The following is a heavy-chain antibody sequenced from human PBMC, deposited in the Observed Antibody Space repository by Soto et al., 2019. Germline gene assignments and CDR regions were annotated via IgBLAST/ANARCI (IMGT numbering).Heavy chain of an antibody. J-gene: IGHJ6*01. CDR2: IMPVFPTP. D-gene: IGHD3-3*02. Sequence: QVQLVQSGAEVKKPGSSVKVSCKTSGGTFRTSAISWVRQAPGQGLEWMGGIMPVFPTPDYAQKFQGRVTITADEYPSTAYMELSSLRSEDTAVYYCARDKDRQQLGGNYYYIMDVWGQGTTVTVSS. CDR1: GGTFRTSA. V-gene: IGHV1-69*12. CDR3: ARDKDRQQLGGNYYYIMDV.